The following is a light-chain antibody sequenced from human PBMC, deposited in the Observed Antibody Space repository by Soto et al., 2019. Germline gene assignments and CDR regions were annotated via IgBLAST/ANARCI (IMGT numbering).Light chain of an antibody. CDR3: SSYTSGSTL. CDR1: SSDVGGYNY. Sequence: QSGLTQPASVSGSPGQSITISCTGTSSDVGGYNYVSWYQQHPGKAPKLMIYDVSNRPSGVSNRFSGSKSGNTASLTISGLHAEDEADYYCSSYTSGSTLFGTGTKLTVL. J-gene: IGLJ1*01. V-gene: IGLV2-14*03. CDR2: DVS.